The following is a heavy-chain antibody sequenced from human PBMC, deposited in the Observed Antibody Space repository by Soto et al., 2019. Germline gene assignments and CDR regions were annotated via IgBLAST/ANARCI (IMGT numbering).Heavy chain of an antibody. CDR1: GGTFSSYA. J-gene: IGHJ6*02. CDR2: LIPIFGTA. V-gene: IGHV1-69*01. D-gene: IGHD4-17*01. CDR3: ARDAGGTTVAFGMDV. Sequence: QVQLVQSGAAVKKPGSSVKVSCKASGGTFSSYAISWVRQSPGQGLEWMGGLIPIFGTANYAQKFQGRVTITADESTRTAYMELSSLRSEHTAVYYCARDAGGTTVAFGMDVWGQGTTVTVSS.